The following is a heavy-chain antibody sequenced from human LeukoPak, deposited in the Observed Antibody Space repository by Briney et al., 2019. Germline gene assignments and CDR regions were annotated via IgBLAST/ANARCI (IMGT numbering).Heavy chain of an antibody. CDR1: GGSFSGYY. J-gene: IGHJ4*02. Sequence: SETLSLTCAVYGGSFSGYYWSWIRQPPGKGLEWIGEINHSGSTNYNPSLKSRVTISVDTSKNQFSLKLSSVTAADTAVYYFAEGFVWLAFDYWGQGTLVTVSS. D-gene: IGHD6-19*01. V-gene: IGHV4-34*01. CDR2: INHSGST. CDR3: AEGFVWLAFDY.